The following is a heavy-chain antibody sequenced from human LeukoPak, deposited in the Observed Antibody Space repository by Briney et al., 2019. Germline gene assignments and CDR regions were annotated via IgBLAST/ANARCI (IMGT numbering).Heavy chain of an antibody. CDR3: ARGPPRIVVVITSIDY. CDR2: INPNSGGT. Sequence: ASVKVSCKASGYTFTGYYMHWVRQAPGQGLEWMGWINPNSGGTNHAQKFQGRVTMTRDTSISTAYMELSRLRSDDTAVYYCARGPPRIVVVITSIDYWGQGTLVTVSS. CDR1: GYTFTGYY. D-gene: IGHD3-22*01. J-gene: IGHJ4*02. V-gene: IGHV1-2*02.